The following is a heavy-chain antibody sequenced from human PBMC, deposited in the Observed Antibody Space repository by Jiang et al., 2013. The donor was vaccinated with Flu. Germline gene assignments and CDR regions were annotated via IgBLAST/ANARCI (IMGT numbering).Heavy chain of an antibody. Sequence: LEWMGGFDPEDGETIYAQKFQGRVTMTEDTSTDTAYMELSSLRSEDTAVYYCATPYDILTGYYASWGQGTLVTVSS. D-gene: IGHD3-9*01. CDR2: FDPEDGET. CDR3: ATPYDILTGYYAS. J-gene: IGHJ5*02. V-gene: IGHV1-24*01.